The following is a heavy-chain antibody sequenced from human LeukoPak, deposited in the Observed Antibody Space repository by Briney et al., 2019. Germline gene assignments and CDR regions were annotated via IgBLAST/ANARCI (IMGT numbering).Heavy chain of an antibody. V-gene: IGHV3-21*01. CDR1: GFIISRYS. D-gene: IGHD3-22*01. CDR2: ISSTSSYI. CDR3: LYGSSGETDI. Sequence: PGGSLRLSCAASGFIISRYSMNWVREAPGKGLEWVSFISSTSSYIYYADSVKGRFTISRDNAKNSLYLQMNSLRAEDTAVYYRLYGSSGETDIWGQGTMVTVSS. J-gene: IGHJ3*02.